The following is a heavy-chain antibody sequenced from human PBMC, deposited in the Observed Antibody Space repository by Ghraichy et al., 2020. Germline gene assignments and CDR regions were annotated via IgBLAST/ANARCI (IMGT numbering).Heavy chain of an antibody. CDR2: INSDGSST. J-gene: IGHJ4*02. CDR3: ARDFWVHSYYDSGSYHNDY. CDR1: GFTFSGYW. Sequence: GGSLRLSCAASGFTFSGYWMHWVRQAPGKGLVWVSRINSDGSSTTYADSVKGRFTISRDNAKNTLYLQMNSLRAEDTAVYYCARDFWVHSYYDSGSYHNDYWGQGTLVTGCS. D-gene: IGHD3-10*01. V-gene: IGHV3-74*01.